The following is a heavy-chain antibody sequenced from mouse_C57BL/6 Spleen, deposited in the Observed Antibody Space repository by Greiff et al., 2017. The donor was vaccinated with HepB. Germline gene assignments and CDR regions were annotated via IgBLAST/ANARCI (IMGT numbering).Heavy chain of an antibody. CDR3: IYYGNYPYYFDF. D-gene: IGHD2-1*01. CDR1: GYTFTDYE. J-gene: IGHJ2*01. CDR2: IDPETGGT. V-gene: IGHV1-15*01. Sequence: VQLQQSGAELVRPGASVTLSCKASGYTFTDYEMHWVKQTPVHGLEWIGAIDPETGGTAYNQKFKGKAILTADKSSSTAYMELRILTSEDSAVYYCIYYGNYPYYFDFWGQGTTLTVSS.